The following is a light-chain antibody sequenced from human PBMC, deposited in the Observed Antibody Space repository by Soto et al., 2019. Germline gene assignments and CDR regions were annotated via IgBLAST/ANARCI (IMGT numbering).Light chain of an antibody. J-gene: IGKJ1*01. Sequence: DIQMTQSPSTLSGSVGDRVTITCRASQTISSWLAWYQQKPGKAPKLLIYKASTLKSGVPSRFSGSGSGTEFTLTINSLQPDDFATYYCQHYNSYSEAFSQGTKVDIK. CDR1: QTISSW. CDR2: KAS. V-gene: IGKV1-5*03. CDR3: QHYNSYSEA.